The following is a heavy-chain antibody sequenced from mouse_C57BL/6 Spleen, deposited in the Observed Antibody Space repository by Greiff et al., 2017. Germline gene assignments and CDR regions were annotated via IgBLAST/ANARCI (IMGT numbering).Heavy chain of an antibody. V-gene: IGHV5-6*01. Sequence: EVQGVESGGDLVKPGGSLKLSCAASGFTFSSYGMSWVRQTPDKRLEWVATISSGGSYTYYPDSVKGRFTISRDNAKNTLYLQMSSLKSEDTAMYYCAAEDYWGQGTTLTVSS. J-gene: IGHJ2*01. CDR3: AAEDY. CDR2: ISSGGSYT. CDR1: GFTFSSYG.